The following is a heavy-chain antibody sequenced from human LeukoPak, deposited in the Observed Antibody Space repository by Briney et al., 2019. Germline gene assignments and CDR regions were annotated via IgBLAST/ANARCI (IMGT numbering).Heavy chain of an antibody. V-gene: IGHV3-30-3*01. CDR2: ISYDGSNK. J-gene: IGHJ6*03. CDR1: GFTFSSYA. D-gene: IGHD6-6*01. CDR3: ARGGEHSSSSIGYYYYYMDV. Sequence: GGSLRLSCAASGFTFSSYAMHWVRQAPGKGLEWVAVISYDGSNKYYADSVKGRFTISRDNSKNTLYLQMNSLRAEDTAVYYCARGGEHSSSSIGYYYYYMDVWGKGTTVTVSS.